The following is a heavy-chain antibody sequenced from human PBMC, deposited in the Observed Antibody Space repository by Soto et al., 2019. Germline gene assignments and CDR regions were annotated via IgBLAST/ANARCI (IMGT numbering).Heavy chain of an antibody. V-gene: IGHV1-18*01. CDR1: GYTFTSYG. J-gene: IGHJ4*02. D-gene: IGHD4-17*01. Sequence: ASVKVSCKASGYTFTSYGISWVRQAPGQGLEWMGWISAYNGNTNYAQKLQGRVTMTTDTSTSTAYMELRSLRSDDTAVYYCARDQLGDYVSVYWGQGALVTVSS. CDR3: ARDQLGDYVSVY. CDR2: ISAYNGNT.